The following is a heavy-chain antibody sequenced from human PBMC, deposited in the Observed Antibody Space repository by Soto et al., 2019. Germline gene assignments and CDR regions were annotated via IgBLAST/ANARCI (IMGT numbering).Heavy chain of an antibody. V-gene: IGHV4-31*03. J-gene: IGHJ4*02. CDR3: AKMERTQLWLLVQN. D-gene: IGHD5-18*01. Sequence: SEPLSLTCTVSGASITNDDCFWSWVRQHPDKGLEWLAYITYGGSIYYNPSLRSRLSVSIDKSKSQFSLNVRSVTAADMAVYFCAKMERTQLWLLVQNWGQGLPVTVSS. CDR1: GASITNDDCF. CDR2: ITYGGSI.